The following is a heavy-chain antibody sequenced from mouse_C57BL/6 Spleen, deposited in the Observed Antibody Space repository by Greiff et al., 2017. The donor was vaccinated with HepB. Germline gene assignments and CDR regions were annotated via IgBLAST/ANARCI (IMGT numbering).Heavy chain of an antibody. D-gene: IGHD2-3*01. CDR2: IHPNSGST. CDR3: ARGGGWLLRGYFDV. Sequence: QVQLQQPGAELVKPGASVKLSCKASGYTFTSYWMHWVKQRPGQGLEWIGMIHPNSGSTNYNEKFKSKATLTVDKSSSTAYMQLSSLTSEDSAVYYCARGGGWLLRGYFDVWGTGTTVTVSS. V-gene: IGHV1-64*01. J-gene: IGHJ1*03. CDR1: GYTFTSYW.